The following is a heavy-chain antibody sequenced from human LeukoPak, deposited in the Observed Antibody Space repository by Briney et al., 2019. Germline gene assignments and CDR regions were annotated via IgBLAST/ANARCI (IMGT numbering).Heavy chain of an antibody. CDR3: ARANFGSYYSAHQGSFDY. D-gene: IGHD3-10*01. V-gene: IGHV3-30-3*01. Sequence: PGGSLRLSCAASGFTFSSYAMHWVRQAPGKGLEWVAVISYDGSNKYYADSVKGRFTISRDNSKNTLYLQMNSLRAEDTAVYYCARANFGSYYSAHQGSFDYWGQGTLVTVSS. CDR2: ISYDGSNK. J-gene: IGHJ4*02. CDR1: GFTFSSYA.